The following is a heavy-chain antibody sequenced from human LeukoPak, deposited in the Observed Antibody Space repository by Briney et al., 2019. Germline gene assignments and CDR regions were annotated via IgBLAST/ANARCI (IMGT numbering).Heavy chain of an antibody. CDR2: IYTSGST. Sequence: SETLSLTCTVSGGSISSYYWSWIRQPAGKGLEWIGRIYTSGSTNYNPSLKSRVTISVDTSKNQFSLKLSSVTAADTAVYYCARHDIVVVPAADGDAFDIWGQGTMVTVSS. J-gene: IGHJ3*02. CDR3: ARHDIVVVPAADGDAFDI. CDR1: GGSISSYY. V-gene: IGHV4-4*07. D-gene: IGHD2-2*01.